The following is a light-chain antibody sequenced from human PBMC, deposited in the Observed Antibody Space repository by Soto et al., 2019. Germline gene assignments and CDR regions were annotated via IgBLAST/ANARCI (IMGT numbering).Light chain of an antibody. V-gene: IGKV2-28*01. CDR2: LGS. Sequence: DIVMTQSPLSLPVTPGEPASISCRSSQSLLHSNGYNYLDWYLQKPGQSPQLLIYLGSNRASGVPDRFSGSVSGTDFTLKISRVEAEDVGVYYCMQALQTPHFGPGTKVDSK. CDR3: MQALQTPH. J-gene: IGKJ3*01. CDR1: QSLLHSNGYNY.